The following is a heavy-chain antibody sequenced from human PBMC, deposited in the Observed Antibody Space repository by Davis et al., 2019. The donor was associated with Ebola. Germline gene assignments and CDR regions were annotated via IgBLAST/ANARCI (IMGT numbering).Heavy chain of an antibody. V-gene: IGHV1-69*13. J-gene: IGHJ4*02. CDR3: ASLVSRGWLQNDY. D-gene: IGHD5-24*01. CDR2: IIPIFGTA. CDR1: GGTFSSYA. Sequence: SVKVSCKASGGTFSSYAISWVRQAPGQGLEWMGGIIPIFGTANYAQKFQGRVTITADESTSTAYMELTSLRSEDTAVYYCASLVSRGWLQNDYWGQGTLVTVSS.